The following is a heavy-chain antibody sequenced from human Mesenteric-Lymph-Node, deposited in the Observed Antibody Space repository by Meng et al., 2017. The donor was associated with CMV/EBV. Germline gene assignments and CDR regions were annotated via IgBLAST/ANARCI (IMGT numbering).Heavy chain of an antibody. CDR1: GFTFRSHG. Sequence: GGSLRLSCVASGFTFRSHGMHWVRQAPGKGLEWVALISYDGNNRDYSESVKGRFTISRDNSKNTMYLQMNSLTPEDTAAYYCAKGEGSDFWSGYYPDYWGQGTLVTVSS. CDR2: ISYDGNNR. V-gene: IGHV3-30*02. CDR3: AKGEGSDFWSGYYPDY. J-gene: IGHJ4*02. D-gene: IGHD3-3*01.